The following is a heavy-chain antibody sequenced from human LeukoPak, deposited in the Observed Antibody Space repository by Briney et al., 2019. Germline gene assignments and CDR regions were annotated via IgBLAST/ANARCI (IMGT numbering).Heavy chain of an antibody. V-gene: IGHV4-34*01. CDR3: ARGIEGDIVVVPVAPYFDY. Sequence: ASETLSLTCAVYGGSFSVYYCSWIRQPPGKGLESIGEINHSGSTNYNPSLKSRVTISVDTSKNQFSLKLSSVTAADTAVYYCARGIEGDIVVVPVAPYFDYWGQGTLVTVSS. CDR2: INHSGST. CDR1: GGSFSVYY. D-gene: IGHD2-2*01. J-gene: IGHJ4*02.